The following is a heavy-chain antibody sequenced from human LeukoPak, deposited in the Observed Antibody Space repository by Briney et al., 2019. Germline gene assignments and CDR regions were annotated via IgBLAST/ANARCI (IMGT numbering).Heavy chain of an antibody. Sequence: PGRSLRLSCAASGFTFSTYAIHWVRQAPGMGLEWVAVISYDGTNKYYADSVKGRFTFSRDNSKNTLYLQMNSLRAEDTAVYYCASAYSYGYPFDYWGQGTLVTVSS. J-gene: IGHJ4*02. V-gene: IGHV3-30*14. D-gene: IGHD5-18*01. CDR3: ASAYSYGYPFDY. CDR2: ISYDGTNK. CDR1: GFTFSTYA.